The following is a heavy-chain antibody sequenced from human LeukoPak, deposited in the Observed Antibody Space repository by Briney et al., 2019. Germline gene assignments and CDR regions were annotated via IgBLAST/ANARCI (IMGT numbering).Heavy chain of an antibody. CDR3: ARGTYGLRIHNWFDP. CDR1: GFTFSDYY. Sequence: PGGSLRLSCAASGFTFSDYYMSWVRQAPGKGLEWVSAISGSGGSTYYADSVKGRFTISRDNAKNSLYLQMNSLRAEDTAVYYCARGTYGLRIHNWFDPWGQGTLVTVSS. CDR2: ISGSGGST. J-gene: IGHJ5*02. D-gene: IGHD1-14*01. V-gene: IGHV3-11*04.